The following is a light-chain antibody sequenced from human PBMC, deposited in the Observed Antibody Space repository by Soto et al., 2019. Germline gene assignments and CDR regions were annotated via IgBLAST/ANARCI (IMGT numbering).Light chain of an antibody. J-gene: IGKJ2*01. V-gene: IGKV1-33*01. CDR3: QQFDNVPYT. CDR1: EDISNY. Sequence: DLQMTQSPSSLSASVGDRVTITCQASEDISNYLNWYHQKPGKAPKLLIYDASNLETGVPSRFSGSGSGTDFTFTISSLQPEDVATYYCQQFDNVPYTFGQGTKLEIK. CDR2: DAS.